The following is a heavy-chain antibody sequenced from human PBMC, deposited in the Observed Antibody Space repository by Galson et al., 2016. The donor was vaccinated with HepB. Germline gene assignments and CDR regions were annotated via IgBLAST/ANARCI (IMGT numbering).Heavy chain of an antibody. Sequence: SVKVSCKASGGTFSTYAITWVRQAPGQGPEWMGAIIPTLRTPSYAQKFQGRLRITADESTSTAYMDLSSLGSEDTAVYFCAREGIITMSRGLPSNYYHGMDVWGQGTRVTVSS. D-gene: IGHD3-10*01. CDR2: IIPTLRTP. J-gene: IGHJ6*02. CDR3: AREGIITMSRGLPSNYYHGMDV. CDR1: GGTFSTYA. V-gene: IGHV1-69*13.